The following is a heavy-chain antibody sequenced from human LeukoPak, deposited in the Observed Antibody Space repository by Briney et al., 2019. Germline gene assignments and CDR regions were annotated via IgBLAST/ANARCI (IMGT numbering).Heavy chain of an antibody. J-gene: IGHJ3*02. V-gene: IGHV3-21*01. CDR1: GFTFSSYS. Sequence: GGSLRLSCAASGFTFSSYSMNWVRQAPGKGLEWVSSISSSSSYIYYADSVKGRFTISRDNAKNSLYLQMNSLRAEDTAVYYCARDYYDSSGRVGAFDIWGQGTMVTVSS. CDR3: ARDYYDSSGRVGAFDI. D-gene: IGHD3-22*01. CDR2: ISSSSSYI.